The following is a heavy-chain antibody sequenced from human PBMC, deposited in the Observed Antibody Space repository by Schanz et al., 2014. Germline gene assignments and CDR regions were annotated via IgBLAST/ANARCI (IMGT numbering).Heavy chain of an antibody. CDR1: EYSFTSYS. V-gene: IGHV1-3*04. J-gene: IGHJ5*02. Sequence: QVHLVQSGAEVKRPGASVKVSCKASEYSFTSYSMHWVRQAPGQRLEWMGWINTGSGDTKYSQNFQGRVTITRDTSASTAYMELSSLRSEDTAVYYCAKAEYDILTDSYSRLDPCGQGTLVTVSS. CDR2: INTGSGDT. D-gene: IGHD3-9*01. CDR3: AKAEYDILTDSYSRLDP.